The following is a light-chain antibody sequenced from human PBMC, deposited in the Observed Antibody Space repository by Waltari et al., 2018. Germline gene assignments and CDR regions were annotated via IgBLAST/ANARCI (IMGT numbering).Light chain of an antibody. J-gene: IGLJ3*02. Sequence: SSQLTQPSSASASPGQAGRTTCSGDVLTKNYVRWFQQKPGQAPLLVIYRDIQRPSGIPERFSGSTSGTTVTLTISGAQIEDEADYYCFSAADNNLWVFGGGTKLTVL. CDR2: RDI. CDR3: FSAADNNLWV. V-gene: IGLV3-27*01. CDR1: VLTKNY.